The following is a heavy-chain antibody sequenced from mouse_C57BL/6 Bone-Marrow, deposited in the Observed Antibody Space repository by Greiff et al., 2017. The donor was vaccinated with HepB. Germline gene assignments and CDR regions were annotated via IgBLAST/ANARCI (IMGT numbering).Heavy chain of an antibody. V-gene: IGHV1-19*01. CDR3: ARRDYDAPLT. CDR2: INPYNGGP. Sequence: VQLQQSGPVLVKPGASVKMSCKASGYTFTDYYMNWVKQSHGKSLEWIGVINPYNGGPSYNQKFKGKATLTVDKSSSTAYMELNSLTSEDSAVYYCARRDYDAPLTWGQGTSVTVSS. J-gene: IGHJ4*01. D-gene: IGHD2-4*01. CDR1: GYTFTDYY.